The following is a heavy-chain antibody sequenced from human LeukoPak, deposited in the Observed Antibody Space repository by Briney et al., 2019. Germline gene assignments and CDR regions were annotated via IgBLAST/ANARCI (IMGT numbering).Heavy chain of an antibody. CDR1: GYTFTSYY. CDR2: INPSCGST. Sequence: ASVKVSCKASGYTFTSYYMHWVRQAPGQGLEWMGLINPSCGSTSYAQKFQGRVTMTRDTSTSTVYMELSSLRSEDTAVYYCARDPGGDTAMDPLGYWGQGTLVTVSS. J-gene: IGHJ4*02. D-gene: IGHD5-18*01. CDR3: ARDPGGDTAMDPLGY. V-gene: IGHV1-46*01.